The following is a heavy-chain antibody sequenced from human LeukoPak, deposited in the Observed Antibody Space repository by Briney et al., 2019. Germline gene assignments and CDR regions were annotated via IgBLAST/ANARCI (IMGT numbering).Heavy chain of an antibody. V-gene: IGHV3-21*01. Sequence: GSLRLSCAVSGFTFESYAMSWVRQAPGKGLEWVSSISSSSSYIYYADSVKGRFTISRDNAKNSLYLQMNSLRAEDTAVYYCARYENWFDPWGQGTLVTVSS. CDR3: ARYENWFDP. CDR2: ISSSSSYI. J-gene: IGHJ5*02. D-gene: IGHD3-16*01. CDR1: GFTFESYA.